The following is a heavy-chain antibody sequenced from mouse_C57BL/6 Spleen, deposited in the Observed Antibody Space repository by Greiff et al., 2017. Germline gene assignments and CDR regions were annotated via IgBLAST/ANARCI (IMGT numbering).Heavy chain of an antibody. J-gene: IGHJ2*01. CDR3: ARYDYDVRDYFDY. Sequence: VQLQQSVAELVRPGASVKLSCTASGFNIKNTYMHWVKQRPEQGLEWIGRIDPANGNTKYAPKFQGKATITADTSSNTAYLQLSSLTSEDTAIYSGARYDYDVRDYFDYGGQGTTLTVSS. V-gene: IGHV14-3*01. D-gene: IGHD2-4*01. CDR1: GFNIKNTY. CDR2: IDPANGNT.